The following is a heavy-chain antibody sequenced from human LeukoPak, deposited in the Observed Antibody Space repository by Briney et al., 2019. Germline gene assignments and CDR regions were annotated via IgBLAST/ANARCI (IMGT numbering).Heavy chain of an antibody. CDR1: GFTFSSYW. D-gene: IGHD2-2*01. Sequence: PGESLRLSCAASGFTFSSYWMTWVRQAPGKGLEWVANINQDGSERYYMDSVKGRFTVSRDDAKNSLYLQMNSLSVEDTAVYYCARDRSSTRCFRGGFDPWGQGTLVIVSS. J-gene: IGHJ5*02. V-gene: IGHV3-7*01. CDR2: INQDGSER. CDR3: ARDRSSTRCFRGGFDP.